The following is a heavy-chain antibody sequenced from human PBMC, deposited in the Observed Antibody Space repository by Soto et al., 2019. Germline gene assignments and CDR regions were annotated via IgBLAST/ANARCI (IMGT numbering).Heavy chain of an antibody. D-gene: IGHD6-13*01. Sequence: GESLKISCKGSGYSFTTYWIGWVRQMPGKGLEWMGIIYPGDSDTRYSPSFQGQVTISADKSISTAYLQWSSLKASDTAMYYCARSGGIAAAGTDYYYGMDVWGQGTTVTVSS. CDR2: IYPGDSDT. V-gene: IGHV5-51*01. CDR1: GYSFTTYW. J-gene: IGHJ6*02. CDR3: ARSGGIAAAGTDYYYGMDV.